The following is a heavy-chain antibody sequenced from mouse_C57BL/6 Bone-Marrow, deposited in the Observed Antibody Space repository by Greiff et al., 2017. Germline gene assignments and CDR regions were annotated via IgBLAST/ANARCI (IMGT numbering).Heavy chain of an antibody. V-gene: IGHV5-4*01. Sequence: EVQLVESGGGLVKPGGSLKLSCAASGFTFSSYAMSWVRQTPEKRLEWVATISDGGSYTYYPDNVKGRFTISRDNAKNNLYLQMSHLKSEDTAMYYCARITTVEGWYFDVWGTGTTVTVSS. CDR3: ARITTVEGWYFDV. D-gene: IGHD1-1*01. CDR1: GFTFSSYA. J-gene: IGHJ1*03. CDR2: ISDGGSYT.